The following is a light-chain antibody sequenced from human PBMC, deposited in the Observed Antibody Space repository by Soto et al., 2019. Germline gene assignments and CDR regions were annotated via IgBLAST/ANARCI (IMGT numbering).Light chain of an antibody. V-gene: IGKV3-11*01. Sequence: ENVLTQSPATLSLSPGDTATLSCRATQRVSNYLAWYQQKLGQAPRLLIYDASKRATGIPARFSGSGSGTDFTLTISSLEPEDFAVYFCQQRSDWPPTFGQGTRLEIK. CDR2: DAS. CDR1: QRVSNY. CDR3: QQRSDWPPT. J-gene: IGKJ5*01.